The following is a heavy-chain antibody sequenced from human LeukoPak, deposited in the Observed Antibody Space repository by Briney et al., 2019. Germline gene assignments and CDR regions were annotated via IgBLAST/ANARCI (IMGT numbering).Heavy chain of an antibody. CDR3: AKVFEVRGARRPKDY. CDR1: GFTFSDYG. Sequence: GRSLRLSCAASGFTFSDYGMHWVRQAPGKWLEWVALISYDGGNKFYADSVRDRFTISRDNSKNTLFLQMNSLRIEDTAVYYCAKVFEVRGARRPKDYWGQGTLVIVSS. D-gene: IGHD3-10*01. V-gene: IGHV3-30*18. J-gene: IGHJ4*02. CDR2: ISYDGGNK.